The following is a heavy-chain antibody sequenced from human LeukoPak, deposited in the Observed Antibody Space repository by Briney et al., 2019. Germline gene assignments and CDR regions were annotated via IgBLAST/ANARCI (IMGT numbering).Heavy chain of an antibody. CDR1: GFTFSSYS. V-gene: IGHV3-21*01. CDR2: ISSSSSYI. CDR3: ARGGFPDAFDI. Sequence: GGSLRPSCAASGFTFSSYSMNWVRQAPGKGLEWVSSISSSSSYIYYADSVKGRFTISRDNAKNSLYLQMNSLRAEDTAVYYCARGGFPDAFDIWGQGTMVTVSS. J-gene: IGHJ3*02.